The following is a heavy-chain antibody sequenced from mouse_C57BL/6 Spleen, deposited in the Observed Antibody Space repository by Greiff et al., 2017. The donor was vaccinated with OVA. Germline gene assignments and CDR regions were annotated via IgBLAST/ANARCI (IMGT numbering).Heavy chain of an antibody. V-gene: IGHV1-52*01. D-gene: IGHD1-1*01. CDR1: GYTFTSYW. CDR3: ANYYYGSSYGYFDV. Sequence: VKLQQPGAELVRPGSSVKLSCKASGYTFTSYWMHWVKQRPIQGLEWIGNIDPSDSETHYNQKFKDKATLTVDKSSSTAYMQLSSLTSEDSAVYYCANYYYGSSYGYFDVWGTGTTVTVSS. CDR2: IDPSDSET. J-gene: IGHJ1*03.